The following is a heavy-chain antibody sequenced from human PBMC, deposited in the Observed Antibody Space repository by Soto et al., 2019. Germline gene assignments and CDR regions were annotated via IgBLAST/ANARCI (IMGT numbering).Heavy chain of an antibody. Sequence: GGSLRLCCAASGFTFSSYAMSWVRRAPGKGLEWVSAISGSGGSTYYADSVKGRFTISRGNSKSTLYLQMNSLRAEDTAVYYCAKDNSYDRAMVYYGMDVWGQGTTVTVSS. D-gene: IGHD5-18*01. CDR2: ISGSGGST. J-gene: IGHJ6*02. CDR3: AKDNSYDRAMVYYGMDV. V-gene: IGHV3-23*01. CDR1: GFTFSSYA.